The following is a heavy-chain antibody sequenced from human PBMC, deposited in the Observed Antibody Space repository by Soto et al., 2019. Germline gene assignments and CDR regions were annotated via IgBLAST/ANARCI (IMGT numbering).Heavy chain of an antibody. J-gene: IGHJ4*02. CDR1: GFTFSSYW. V-gene: IGHV3-7*05. D-gene: IGHD3-10*01. CDR2: INQYGSEE. CDR3: AKAPRGSGRDYYFDY. Sequence: EVQLVESGGGLVQPGGSLRLSCAASGFTFSSYWMSWVRQAPGKGLEWVANINQYGSEEYYVDSVKGRFTISRDNAKNSLYLQMNSLRDEDTAVYYCAKAPRGSGRDYYFDYWGQGTLITVSS.